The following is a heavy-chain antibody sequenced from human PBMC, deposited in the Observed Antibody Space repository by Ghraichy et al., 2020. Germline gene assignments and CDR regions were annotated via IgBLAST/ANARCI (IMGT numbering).Heavy chain of an antibody. D-gene: IGHD2-2*01. V-gene: IGHV3-30*02. CDR1: GFSFNRYG. CDR2: IRYDGSNT. CDR3: APGEGDYCSTTGCS. Sequence: GGSLRLSCEASGFSFNRYGIHWVRQAPGKGLEWVAFIRYDGSNTYYIDSVKGRFTISRDNSNNTLYLRMTSLRPEDTATYYCAPGEGDYCSTTGCSWGQGILVIVSS. J-gene: IGHJ4*02.